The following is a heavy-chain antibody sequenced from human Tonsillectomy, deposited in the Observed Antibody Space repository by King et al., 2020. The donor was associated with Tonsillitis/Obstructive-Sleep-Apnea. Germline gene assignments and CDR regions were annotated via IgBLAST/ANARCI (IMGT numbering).Heavy chain of an antibody. J-gene: IGHJ6*02. D-gene: IGHD2-15*01. CDR2: IDPSDSYT. CDR3: ARLGYCSGGSCYYYYGMDV. V-gene: IGHV5-10-1*01. Sequence: QLVQSGAEVKKPGESLRISCKGSGYSFTSYWISWVRQMPGKGLEWMGRIDPSDSYTNYSPSFQGHVTISADKSISTAYLQGSSLKASDTAMYYCARLGYCSGGSCYYYYGMDVWGQGTTVTVSS. CDR1: GYSFTSYW.